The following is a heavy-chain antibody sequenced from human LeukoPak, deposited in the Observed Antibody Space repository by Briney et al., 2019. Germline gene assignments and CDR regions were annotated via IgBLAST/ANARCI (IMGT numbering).Heavy chain of an antibody. Sequence: GGSLKLSCAASGYTFSDYYMSWIRQAPGKGLEWVSYISSSGSTIYYADSVKGRFTISRDNAKNSLYLQMNSLRAEDTAVYYCAREPPHYYYGMDVWGQGTTVTVSS. CDR3: AREPPHYYYGMDV. V-gene: IGHV3-11*01. J-gene: IGHJ6*02. CDR2: ISSSGSTI. CDR1: GYTFSDYY.